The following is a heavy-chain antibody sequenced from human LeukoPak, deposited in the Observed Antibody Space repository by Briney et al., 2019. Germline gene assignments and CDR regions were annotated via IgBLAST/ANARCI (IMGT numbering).Heavy chain of an antibody. CDR1: DGSISGFY. CDR2: TSYSGST. CDR3: ARAGDFWSGYYVPSFFDY. V-gene: IGHV4-59*12. D-gene: IGHD3-3*01. J-gene: IGHJ4*02. Sequence: PSETLSLTCTVSDGSISGFYWSWIRQPPGKGLEWIASTSYSGSTSYNPSLKSRVTMSVDTSKNQFSLKLSYVTAADTAVYYCARAGDFWSGYYVPSFFDYWGQGTLVTVSS.